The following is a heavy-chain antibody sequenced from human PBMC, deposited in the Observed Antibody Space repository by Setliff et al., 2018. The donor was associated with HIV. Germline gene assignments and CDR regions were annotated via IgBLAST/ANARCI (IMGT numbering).Heavy chain of an antibody. V-gene: IGHV4-4*09. CDR2: IFSNVTT. D-gene: IGHD2-21*02. CDR3: ARRRLSKGGAFDY. J-gene: IGHJ4*02. Sequence: PSETLSLTCTVSGDSIDDSYRSWIRQPPGQGLEWIGYIFSNVTTNYSPSLKSRVTMSIDRSKSQFLLNLTSVNASDTAIYYCARRRLSKGGAFDYWGQGALVTVSS. CDR1: GDSIDDSY.